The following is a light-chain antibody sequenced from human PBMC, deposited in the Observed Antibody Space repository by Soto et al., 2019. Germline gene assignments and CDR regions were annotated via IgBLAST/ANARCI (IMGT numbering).Light chain of an antibody. V-gene: IGKV1-39*01. Sequence: DIQMTQSPSSLSASIGDRVTITCRASQKSNSHLNWYQQKPGKAPKVLIYAASRLQSGVPSRFSGSGSGTEFTLTISSLEPEDFATYYCQQSHITTLFTFGKGTKLEIK. J-gene: IGKJ2*01. CDR1: QKSNSH. CDR2: AAS. CDR3: QQSHITTLFT.